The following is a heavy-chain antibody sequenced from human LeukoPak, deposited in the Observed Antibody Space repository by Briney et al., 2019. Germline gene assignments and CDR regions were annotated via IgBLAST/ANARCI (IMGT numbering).Heavy chain of an antibody. CDR3: ARAPWIFGVVMFDY. J-gene: IGHJ4*02. CDR2: INPNSGGT. CDR1: GYTFTGYY. Sequence: ASVKVSCKASGYTFTGYYMHWVRQAPGQGLEWMGWINPNSGGTNYAQKFQGRVTMTRDTSISTAYMELSRLRSDDTAVYYCARAPWIFGVVMFDYWGQGTLVTVSS. D-gene: IGHD3-3*01. V-gene: IGHV1-2*02.